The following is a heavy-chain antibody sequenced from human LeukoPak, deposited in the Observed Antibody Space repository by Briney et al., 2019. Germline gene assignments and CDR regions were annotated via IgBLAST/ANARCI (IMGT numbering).Heavy chain of an antibody. D-gene: IGHD1-26*01. CDR1: GYTFTTFG. CDR2: ISGRADDL. J-gene: IGHJ6*03. CDR3: ARDGRGSGWELVFGANYYYYMDV. V-gene: IGHV1-18*01. Sequence: ASVKVSCQASGYTFTTFGISWVRQAPGRGLEWMGYISGRADDLNVAPSFQGRLTMTTDTSTSTAYMDLESLTSDDTAVYYCARDGRGSGWELVFGANYYYYMDVWGRGTAVTVSS.